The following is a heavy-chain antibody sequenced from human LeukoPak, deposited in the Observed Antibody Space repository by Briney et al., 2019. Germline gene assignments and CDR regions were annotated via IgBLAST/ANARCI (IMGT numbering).Heavy chain of an antibody. CDR2: INHSGST. Sequence: SETLSLTCAVYGGSFSGYYWSWIRQPPGKGLEWIGEINHSGSTNYNPSLKSRVTISVDTSKNQFSLKLSSVTAADTAVYYCARTRGYSYGPWGWFDPWGQGTLVTVSS. V-gene: IGHV4-34*01. D-gene: IGHD5-18*01. CDR3: ARTRGYSYGPWGWFDP. J-gene: IGHJ5*02. CDR1: GGSFSGYY.